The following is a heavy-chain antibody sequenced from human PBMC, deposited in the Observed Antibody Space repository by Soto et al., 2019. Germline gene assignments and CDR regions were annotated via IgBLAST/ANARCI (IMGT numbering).Heavy chain of an antibody. V-gene: IGHV4-39*01. CDR3: ARRHMSNWFDP. D-gene: IGHD2-21*01. Sequence: PSETLSLTCTVSGGSISSSSYYGGWIRQPPGKGLEWIGSIYYSGSAYYNPSLKSRVTISVDTSKNQFSLKLSSVTAADTAVFYCARRHMSNWFDPWGQGTLVTVSS. J-gene: IGHJ5*02. CDR2: IYYSGSA. CDR1: GGSISSSSYY.